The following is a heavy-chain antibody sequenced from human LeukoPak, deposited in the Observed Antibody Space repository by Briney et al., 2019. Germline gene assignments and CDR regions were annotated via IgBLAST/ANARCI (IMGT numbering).Heavy chain of an antibody. CDR2: IKQDGSEK. V-gene: IGHV3-7*01. CDR1: GFTFSSYW. Sequence: GGSLRLSCAASGFTFSSYWMSWVRQAPGKGLEWVANIKQDGSEKNYVDSVKGRFTISRDNAKNSLYLQMNSLRAEETAVYYCARRLIPWIRGDAFDVWGQGTVVTVSS. D-gene: IGHD2-2*03. CDR3: ARRLIPWIRGDAFDV. J-gene: IGHJ3*01.